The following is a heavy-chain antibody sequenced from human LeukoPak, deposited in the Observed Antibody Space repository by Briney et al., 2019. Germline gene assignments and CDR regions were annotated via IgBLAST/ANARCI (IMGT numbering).Heavy chain of an antibody. CDR2: IYYSGST. D-gene: IGHD5-24*01. CDR3: AREKSRDGYDRREDAFDI. Sequence: SETLSLTCTVSGGSISSYYWSWIRQPPGKGLEWIGYIYYSGSTNYNPSLKSRVTISVDTSKNQFSLKLSSVTAADTAVYYCAREKSRDGYDRREDAFDIWGQGTMATVSS. CDR1: GGSISSYY. J-gene: IGHJ3*02. V-gene: IGHV4-59*01.